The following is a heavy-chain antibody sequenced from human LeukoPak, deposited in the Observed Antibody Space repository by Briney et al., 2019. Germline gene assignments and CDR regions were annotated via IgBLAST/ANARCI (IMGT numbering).Heavy chain of an antibody. CDR1: GYTFTSYG. CDR2: ISAYNGNT. D-gene: IGHD3-9*01. CDR3: ARGNYDILTGYGAFDI. J-gene: IGHJ3*02. V-gene: IGHV1-18*01. Sequence: ASVKVSCKASGYTFTSYGISWVRQAPGQGLEWMGWISAYNGNTNYAQKLQGRVTMTTDTSTSTAYMELRSLRSDDTAVYYCARGNYDILTGYGAFDIWGQGTMVTVSS.